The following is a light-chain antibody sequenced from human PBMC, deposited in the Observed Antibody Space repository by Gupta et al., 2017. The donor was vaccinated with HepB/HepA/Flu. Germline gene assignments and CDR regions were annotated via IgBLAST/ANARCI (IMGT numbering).Light chain of an antibody. V-gene: IGLV2-23*02. CDR2: EVS. CDR3: CSYSGSKV. Sequence: QSALSQPASVSGSPGQSITISCTGTSSDLGSYNLVSWYQQHPGKAPKLMIYEVSRRPSGVSNRFSGSKSGNTASLTISGLPAEDEAYYYCCSYSGSKVFGTGTKVTVL. J-gene: IGLJ1*01. CDR1: SSDLGSYNL.